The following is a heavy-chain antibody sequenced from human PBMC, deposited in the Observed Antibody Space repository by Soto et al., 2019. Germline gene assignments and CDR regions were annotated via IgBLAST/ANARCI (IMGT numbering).Heavy chain of an antibody. V-gene: IGHV1-8*01. CDR3: ARGITARYYDFWSGYDY. D-gene: IGHD3-3*01. J-gene: IGHJ4*02. CDR2: MNPNSGNT. CDR1: GYTFTSYD. Sequence: EVSCKASGYTFTSYDINWVRQATGQGLEWMGWMNPNSGNTGYAQKFQGRVTMTRNTSISTAYMELSSLRSEDTAVYYCARGITARYYDFWSGYDYWGQGTLVTLSS.